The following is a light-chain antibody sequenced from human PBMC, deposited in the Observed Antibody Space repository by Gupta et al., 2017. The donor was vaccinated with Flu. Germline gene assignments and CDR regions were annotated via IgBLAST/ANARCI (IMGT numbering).Light chain of an antibody. CDR1: QSISSY. Sequence: DIQMTQSPSSLSASVGDRVTITCRASQSISSYLNWYQQKPGKAPKLLIYAASSLQSGVPSRFSGSGSGTDFTLTISRLQPEDFATYYGQQSDSTPYTFGQGTKLEIK. CDR2: AAS. J-gene: IGKJ2*01. CDR3: QQSDSTPYT. V-gene: IGKV1-39*01.